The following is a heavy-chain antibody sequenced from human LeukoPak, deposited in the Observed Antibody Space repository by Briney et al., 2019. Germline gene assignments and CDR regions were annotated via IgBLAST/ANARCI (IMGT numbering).Heavy chain of an antibody. J-gene: IGHJ6*02. Sequence: PPGGSLRLSCAASGFTFSSYRMNWVRQAPGKGLVWVSHINSDGSITSYADSVKGRFTISRDNAKNTLYLQMNSLRAEDTAVYYCARDAVDTANAVWGQGTTVTVSS. D-gene: IGHD5-18*01. CDR3: ARDAVDTANAV. V-gene: IGHV3-74*01. CDR2: INSDGSIT. CDR1: GFTFSSYR.